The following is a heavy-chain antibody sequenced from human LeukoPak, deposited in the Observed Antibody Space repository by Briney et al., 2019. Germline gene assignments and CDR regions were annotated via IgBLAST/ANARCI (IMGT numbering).Heavy chain of an antibody. CDR2: ISYDGSNK. J-gene: IGHJ4*02. V-gene: IGHV3-30*18. CDR3: AKDRSSSWTWTIDY. D-gene: IGHD6-13*01. CDR1: GFAFSSNG. Sequence: PGRSLRLSCAASGFAFSSNGMHWVRQAPGKGLEWVALISYDGSNKYCADSVKGRFTISRDNSKNTLYLQMNSLRAEDTAVYYCAKDRSSSWTWTIDYWGQGTLVTVSS.